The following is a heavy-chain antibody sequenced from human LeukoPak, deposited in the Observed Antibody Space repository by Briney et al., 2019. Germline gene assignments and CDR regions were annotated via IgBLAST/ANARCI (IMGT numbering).Heavy chain of an antibody. Sequence: GESLKISCKGSGYRFTSYWIGWVRQMPGKGLEWMGIIYPSDSDTRYSPSFQGQVTISADKSISAAYLQWSSLKASDTAMYYCARHTNDYGGYGDYWGQGTLVTVSS. CDR3: ARHTNDYGGYGDY. J-gene: IGHJ4*02. CDR2: IYPSDSDT. D-gene: IGHD4-23*01. CDR1: GYRFTSYW. V-gene: IGHV5-51*01.